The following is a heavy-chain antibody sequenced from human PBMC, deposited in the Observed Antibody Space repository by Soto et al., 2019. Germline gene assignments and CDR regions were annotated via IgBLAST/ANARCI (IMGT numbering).Heavy chain of an antibody. J-gene: IGHJ5*02. CDR3: AKMGPGSFDP. D-gene: IGHD3-10*01. V-gene: IGHV4-4*02. Sequence: TLSLTCAVSGGPISSDNWWSWVRQPPGKGLEWIGEIYHSGSTKYGPSLKSRVTISVDKSKNQLALKLSSVTAADTAVYYCAKMGPGSFDPWGQGTLVTVSS. CDR2: IYHSGST. CDR1: GGPISSDNW.